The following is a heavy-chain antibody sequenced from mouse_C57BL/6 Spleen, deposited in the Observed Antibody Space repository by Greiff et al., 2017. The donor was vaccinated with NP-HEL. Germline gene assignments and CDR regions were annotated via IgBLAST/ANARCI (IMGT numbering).Heavy chain of an antibody. CDR1: GYTFTSYW. CDR2: IDPSDSYT. D-gene: IGHD4-1*01. V-gene: IGHV1-69*01. CDR3: ARCWDGYFDD. Sequence: QVQLQQSGAELVMPGASVKLSCKASGYTFTSYWMHWVKQRPGQGLEWIGEIDPSDSYTNYNQKFKGKSTLTVDKSSSTAYMQLSSLTSEDSAVYYCARCWDGYFDDWGQGTTLTVSS. J-gene: IGHJ2*01.